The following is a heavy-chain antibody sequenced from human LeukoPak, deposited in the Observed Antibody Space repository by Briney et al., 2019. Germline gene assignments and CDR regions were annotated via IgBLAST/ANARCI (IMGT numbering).Heavy chain of an antibody. Sequence: VASVKVSCKASGYTFTNFYMHWVRQAPGQGLEWMGMINPNDGSTSYAQRLRGRVTMTRDTSTSTFYMELSTLRYEGTAIYYCARGSYYYMDVWGKGTTVTISS. V-gene: IGHV1-46*04. CDR3: ARGSYYYMDV. CDR1: GYTFTNFY. J-gene: IGHJ6*03. CDR2: INPNDGST.